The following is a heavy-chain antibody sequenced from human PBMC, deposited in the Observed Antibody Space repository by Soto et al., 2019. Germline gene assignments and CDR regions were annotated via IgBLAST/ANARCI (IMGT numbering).Heavy chain of an antibody. V-gene: IGHV3-30*18. D-gene: IGHD4-17*01. Sequence: QVQLVESGGGVVQPGGSLRLSCAASGFTFSNFAMHWVRQAPGKGLEWVTVISYDGNNRYYTDSVKGRFTISRDNSQNTLYLQMNSLRAEDTAVYYCAKDSYGDHLSDGMDVWGQGTTVTVSS. CDR2: ISYDGNNR. CDR3: AKDSYGDHLSDGMDV. J-gene: IGHJ6*01. CDR1: GFTFSNFA.